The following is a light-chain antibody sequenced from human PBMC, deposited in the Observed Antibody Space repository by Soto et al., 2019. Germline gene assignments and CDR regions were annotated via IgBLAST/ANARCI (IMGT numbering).Light chain of an antibody. CDR2: FTSDGSN. V-gene: IGLV4-69*01. Sequence: QSMLTQSPSASASLGASVKLTCTLSSGHSSYAIAWHQQQPEKGPRYLMKFTSDGSNSKGDGIPERFSGSSSGAERYLTISSLQSEDEADYYCQTWGTGIQVFGGGTKLTVL. CDR3: QTWGTGIQV. J-gene: IGLJ3*02. CDR1: SGHSSYA.